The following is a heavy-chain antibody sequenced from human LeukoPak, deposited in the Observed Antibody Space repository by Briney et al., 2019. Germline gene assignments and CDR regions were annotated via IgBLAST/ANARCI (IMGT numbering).Heavy chain of an antibody. J-gene: IGHJ1*01. Sequence: GASVKVSCKASGYTFTDYHIHWVRQAPGQGLEWMGWINPNTGGTNYAQKFQGRVTMTRDTSISTAYMELSRLRSDDTAVYYCARGYPLSTTAAGTYFQHWGQGTLVTVSS. CDR3: ARGYPLSTTAAGTYFQH. CDR1: GYTFTDYH. CDR2: INPNTGGT. V-gene: IGHV1-2*02. D-gene: IGHD6-13*01.